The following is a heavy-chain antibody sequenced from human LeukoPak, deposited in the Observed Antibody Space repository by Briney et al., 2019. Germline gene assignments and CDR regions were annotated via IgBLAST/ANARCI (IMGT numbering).Heavy chain of an antibody. D-gene: IGHD6-19*01. CDR2: INPSGGST. Sequence: ASVKVSCKASGYTFTSYYMHWARQAPGQGLEWMGIINPSGGSTSYAQKFQGRVTMTRDTSTSTVYMELSSLGSEDTAVYYCARGSAVAGTEDYWGQGTLVTVSS. CDR3: ARGSAVAGTEDY. V-gene: IGHV1-46*01. J-gene: IGHJ4*02. CDR1: GYTFTSYY.